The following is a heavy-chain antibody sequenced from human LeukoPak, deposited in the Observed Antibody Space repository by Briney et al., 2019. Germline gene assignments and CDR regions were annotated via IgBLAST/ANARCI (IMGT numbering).Heavy chain of an antibody. CDR3: ARGLEWLTRRHTWFDP. Sequence: ASLKVSCTTSGYTFTGYSMHWVRHTPGQGLEWMGWINPNSGGTNYAQKYQGRVTMTRDTSISTAYMELSRLRSDDTAVYYCARGLEWLTRRHTWFDPWGQGTLVTVS. J-gene: IGHJ5*02. CDR2: INPNSGGT. D-gene: IGHD3-3*01. V-gene: IGHV1-2*02. CDR1: GYTFTGYS.